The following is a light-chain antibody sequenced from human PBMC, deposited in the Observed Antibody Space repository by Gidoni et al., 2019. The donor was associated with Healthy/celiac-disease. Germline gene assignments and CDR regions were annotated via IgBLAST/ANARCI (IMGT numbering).Light chain of an antibody. J-gene: IGLJ1*01. Sequence: QSALTQPAAGYGAPGQAITISCTGTSSDVGVYNYVPWYQQHPGKAPKLMIYYVRNRPSGVSNRFSGSKSGNTASLTISGLQAEDEADYYCSSYTSSSTYVFGTGTKVTVL. CDR3: SSYTSSSTYV. CDR1: SSDVGVYNY. V-gene: IGLV2-14*01. CDR2: YVR.